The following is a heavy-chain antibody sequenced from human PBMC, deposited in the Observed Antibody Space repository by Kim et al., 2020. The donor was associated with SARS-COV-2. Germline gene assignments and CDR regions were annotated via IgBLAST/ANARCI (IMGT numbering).Heavy chain of an antibody. CDR3: ARTQAYDILTGYYQPGSFDY. CDR1: GFSLSPSGMC. CDR2: IDWDDDK. J-gene: IGHJ4*02. Sequence: SGPTLVKPTQTLTLTCTFSGFSLSPSGMCVSWIRQPPGKALEWLALIDWDDDKYYSTSLKTRLTISKDTSKNQVVLTMTNMDPVDTATYYCARTQAYDILTGYYQPGSFDYWGQGTLVTVSS. D-gene: IGHD3-9*01. V-gene: IGHV2-70*01.